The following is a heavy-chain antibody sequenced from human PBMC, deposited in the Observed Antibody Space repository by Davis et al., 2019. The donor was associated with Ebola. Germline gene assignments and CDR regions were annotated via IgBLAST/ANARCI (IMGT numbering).Heavy chain of an antibody. J-gene: IGHJ6*02. Sequence: AASVKVSCKASGYTFTTYDIHWVRQATGQGLEWMGWMNPNSENTGYAQKFQGRVTMTRSPSISTAYMELSSLISEDTDVYYCARGGYFDWLTRWHYYGMDVWGQGTTVTVSS. D-gene: IGHD3-9*01. CDR3: ARGGYFDWLTRWHYYGMDV. V-gene: IGHV1-8*01. CDR1: GYTFTTYD. CDR2: MNPNSENT.